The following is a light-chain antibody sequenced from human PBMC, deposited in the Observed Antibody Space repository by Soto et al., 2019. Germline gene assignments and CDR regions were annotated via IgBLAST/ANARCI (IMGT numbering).Light chain of an antibody. CDR2: EVS. V-gene: IGLV2-14*01. CDR1: SSNIGSNY. J-gene: IGLJ1*01. Sequence: QSVLTQPPSASGTPGQRVTISCSGSSSNIGSNYVYWYQQHPGQAPKFLIYEVSNRPSGVSNRFSGSKSGNTASLTISGLQAEDEADYYCLSFTSRHTYVFGTGTKLTVL. CDR3: LSFTSRHTYV.